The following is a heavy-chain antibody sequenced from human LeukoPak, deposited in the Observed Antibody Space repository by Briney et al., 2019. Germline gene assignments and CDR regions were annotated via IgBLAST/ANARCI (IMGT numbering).Heavy chain of an antibody. CDR3: ARVGYYGSGSRSVFDI. CDR2: IIPIFGTA. Sequence: ASVKVSCKASGGTFSSYAISWVRQAPGQGLEWMGGIIPIFGTANYAQKFQGRVTITADKSTSTAYMELSSLRSEDTAVYYCARVGYYGSGSRSVFDIWGQGTMVTVSS. J-gene: IGHJ3*02. D-gene: IGHD3-10*01. CDR1: GGTFSSYA. V-gene: IGHV1-69*06.